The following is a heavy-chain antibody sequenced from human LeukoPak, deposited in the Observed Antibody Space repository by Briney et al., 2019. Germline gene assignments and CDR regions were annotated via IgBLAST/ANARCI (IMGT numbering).Heavy chain of an antibody. CDR1: GASINSYY. D-gene: IGHD5-18*01. V-gene: IGHV4-4*07. CDR2: IWSSGGLWSTGGT. CDR3: VRDNPDGYTHGHYYYNIDV. J-gene: IGHJ6*03. Sequence: SETLSLTCTVCGASINSYYWTWIRQPAGKGLEWIGRIWSSGGLWSTGGTNYNPALTSRITMSVDTSKNQFSLRLSSVTAADTAVYYCVRDNPDGYTHGHYYYNIDVWGKGTTVTVSS.